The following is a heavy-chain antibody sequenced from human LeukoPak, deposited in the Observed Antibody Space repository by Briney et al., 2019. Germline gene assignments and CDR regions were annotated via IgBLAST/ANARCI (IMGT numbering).Heavy chain of an antibody. Sequence: SETLSLTCTVSGGSISSYYWSWIRQPPGKGLGWIGYIYYSGSTNYNPSLKSRVTISVDTSKNQFSLKLSSVTAADTAVYYCARSRGWGAAGWSPYYFDYWGQGTLVTVSS. D-gene: IGHD6-13*01. CDR3: ARSRGWGAAGWSPYYFDY. J-gene: IGHJ4*02. V-gene: IGHV4-59*01. CDR2: IYYSGST. CDR1: GGSISSYY.